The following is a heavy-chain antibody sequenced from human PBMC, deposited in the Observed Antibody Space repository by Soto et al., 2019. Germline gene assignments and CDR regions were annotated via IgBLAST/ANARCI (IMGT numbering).Heavy chain of an antibody. J-gene: IGHJ6*02. D-gene: IGHD5-18*01. V-gene: IGHV3-23*01. CDR3: MVFGGYYYYGMDV. CDR2: ISGSGGST. CDR1: GFTFSSYA. Sequence: TGGSLRLSCAASGFTFSSYARSWVRQAPGKGLEWVSAISGSGGSTYYADSVKGRFTISRDNSKNTLYLQMNSLRAEDTAVYWAMVFGGYYYYGMDVWGQGTTVTVYS.